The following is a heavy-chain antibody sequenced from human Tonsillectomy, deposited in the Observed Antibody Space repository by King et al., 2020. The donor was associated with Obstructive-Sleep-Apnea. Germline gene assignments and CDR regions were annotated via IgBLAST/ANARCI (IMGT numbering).Heavy chain of an antibody. V-gene: IGHV1-8*01. D-gene: IGHD3-10*01. Sequence: VQLVESGAEVKKPGASVKVSCKASGYTFNSYDIHWVRQATGQGLEWMGWINPKNGNTGYAQKFQGRVAMTRTTSISTVFMELTSLRSDDTAVYYCTRKDYYYGSGSENWFDPWGQGTLVTVS. CDR2: INPKNGNT. CDR1: GYTFNSYD. CDR3: TRKDYYYGSGSENWFDP. J-gene: IGHJ5*02.